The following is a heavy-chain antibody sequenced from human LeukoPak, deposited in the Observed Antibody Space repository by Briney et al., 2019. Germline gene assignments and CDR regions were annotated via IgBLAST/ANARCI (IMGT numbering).Heavy chain of an antibody. D-gene: IGHD6-19*01. CDR1: GGSISTYY. J-gene: IGHJ3*02. CDR3: ARCDPTRGYNSGWYEFDI. Sequence: SETLSLTCTVSGGSISTYYWSWIRQPPGKGLEWIGYIYYSGNTNYNPSLESRVTISVDTSKNQFSLKLSSLTAEDTAVYYCARCDPTRGYNSGWYEFDIWGQGTMVTVSS. CDR2: IYYSGNT. V-gene: IGHV4-59*01.